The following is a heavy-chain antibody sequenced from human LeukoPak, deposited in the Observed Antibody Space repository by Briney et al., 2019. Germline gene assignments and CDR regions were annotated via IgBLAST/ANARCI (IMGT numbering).Heavy chain of an antibody. D-gene: IGHD6-19*01. J-gene: IGHJ6*03. CDR1: GNSFGDYY. CDR2: IYTSGST. CDR3: WYSSGWYYYYYYMDV. V-gene: IGHV4-4*07. Sequence: SETLSLTCTVSGNSFGDYYWSWIRQPAGKGLEWIGRIYTSGSTTYNPSLKSRVTISVDTSKNQFSLKLSSVTAADTAVYYCWYSSGWYYYYYYMDVWGKGTTVTVSS.